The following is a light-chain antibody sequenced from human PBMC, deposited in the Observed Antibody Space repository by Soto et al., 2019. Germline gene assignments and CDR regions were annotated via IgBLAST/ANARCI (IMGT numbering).Light chain of an antibody. CDR2: GAS. CDR1: QSVRSN. V-gene: IGKV3-15*01. Sequence: EIVLTQSPATLSLSPGERATLSCRASQSVRSNLAWYQQKPGQAPRLLIHGASSRATGIPDRFSGSGSETEFTLTISSLQSEDFAVYYCQQYNDWPPWTFGQGTKVDIK. CDR3: QQYNDWPPWT. J-gene: IGKJ1*01.